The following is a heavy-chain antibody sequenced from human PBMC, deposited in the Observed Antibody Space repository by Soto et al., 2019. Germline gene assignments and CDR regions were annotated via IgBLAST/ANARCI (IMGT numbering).Heavy chain of an antibody. CDR1: GGSISSYY. D-gene: IGHD5-12*01. V-gene: IGHV4-59*08. Sequence: SETLSLTCTVSGGSISSYYWSWIRQPPGKGLEWIGYIYYSGSTNYNPSLKSRVTISVDTSKNQFSLKLSSVTAADTAVYYCARRGTPTRENYYYMDVWGKGTTVTVSS. CDR3: ARRGTPTRENYYYMDV. J-gene: IGHJ6*03. CDR2: IYYSGST.